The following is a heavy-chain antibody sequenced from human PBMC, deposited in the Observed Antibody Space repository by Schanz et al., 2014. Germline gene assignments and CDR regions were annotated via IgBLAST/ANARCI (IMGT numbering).Heavy chain of an antibody. Sequence: EGQLAESGGGLVQPGGSLRLSCAVSGFTVSSNHMSWVRQAPGKGLEWVSTISASGGSTYYADSVKGRFTISRDNSKNTVYLQMNRLRAEDTALYYCARDSGPYYDKSMDVWGQGTTVAVSS. J-gene: IGHJ6*02. D-gene: IGHD3-9*01. CDR2: ISASGGST. CDR1: GFTVSSNH. CDR3: ARDSGPYYDKSMDV. V-gene: IGHV3-66*01.